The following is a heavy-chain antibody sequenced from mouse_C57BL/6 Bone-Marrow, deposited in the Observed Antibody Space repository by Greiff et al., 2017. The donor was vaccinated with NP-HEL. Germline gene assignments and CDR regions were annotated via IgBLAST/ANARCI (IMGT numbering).Heavy chain of an antibody. CDR1: GYTFTEYT. CDR3: ARHEGESSPFYWYFDV. V-gene: IGHV1-62-2*01. Sequence: VQLQQSGAELVKPGASVKLSCKASGYTFTEYTIHWVKQRSGQGLEWIGWFYPGSGSITYNEKFKDKATLTADKSSSTVYMELSRLTSEDSAVYFCARHEGESSPFYWYFDVWGTGTTVTVSS. J-gene: IGHJ1*03. CDR2: FYPGSGSI. D-gene: IGHD1-1*01.